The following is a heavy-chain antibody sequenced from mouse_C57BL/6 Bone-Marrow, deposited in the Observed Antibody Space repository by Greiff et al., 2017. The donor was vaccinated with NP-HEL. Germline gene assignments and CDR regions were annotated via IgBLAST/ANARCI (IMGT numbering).Heavy chain of an antibody. CDR1: GYTFTSYW. CDR2: IYPGSGST. J-gene: IGHJ4*01. Sequence: QVQLQQPGAELVKPGASVKMSCKASGYTFTSYWITWVKQRPGQGLEWIGDIYPGSGSTNYNEKFKSKATLTVDTSSSTASMQLSSLTSEDSAVFYCAQSLFRCYNTMGYRGLKNSDTVSS. V-gene: IGHV1-55*01. CDR3: AQSLFRCYNTMGY.